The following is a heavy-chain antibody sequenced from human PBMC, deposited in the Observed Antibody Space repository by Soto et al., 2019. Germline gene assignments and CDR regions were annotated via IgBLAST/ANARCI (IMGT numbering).Heavy chain of an antibody. CDR2: IYYNGAT. D-gene: IGHD2-21*02. V-gene: IGHV4-59*01. Sequence: QVQLQESGPGLVKASETLSLTCSVSGGSINNYYWSWIRQPPGKGLEWIGYIYYNGATNYTSSLKSRVTMSMDTSKNQFYLRLSSVTAADTAVYYCARWGAVVTAIPNAFDIWGQGTMATVSS. CDR1: GGSINNYY. J-gene: IGHJ3*02. CDR3: ARWGAVVTAIPNAFDI.